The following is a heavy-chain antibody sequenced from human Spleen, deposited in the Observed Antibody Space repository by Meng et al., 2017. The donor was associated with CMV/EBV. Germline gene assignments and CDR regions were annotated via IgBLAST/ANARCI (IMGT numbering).Heavy chain of an antibody. Sequence: GESLKISCAASGFTFSSYEMNWVRQAPGKGLEWVSYISSSGSTIYYADSVKGRFTISRDNAKNSLYLQMNSLRAEDTAVYYCARDRQLVSYYYGMDVWGQGTTVTVSS. CDR2: ISSSGSTI. D-gene: IGHD5-24*01. J-gene: IGHJ6*02. CDR3: ARDRQLVSYYYGMDV. CDR1: GFTFSSYE. V-gene: IGHV3-48*03.